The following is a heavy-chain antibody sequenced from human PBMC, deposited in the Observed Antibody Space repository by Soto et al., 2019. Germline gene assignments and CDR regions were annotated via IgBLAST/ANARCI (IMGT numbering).Heavy chain of an antibody. J-gene: IGHJ4*02. CDR3: ASHGSY. CDR1: GVSISNTSYY. Sequence: QLQLQESGPGLVKPSETLSLTCSVSGVSISNTSYYWGWIRQPPGKGLEWVGTIYFSGSTFYNPSLKSRVTRSIDTSKIQFSLRLSPVTAADTAVYYCASHGSYWGQGTLVTVSS. CDR2: IYFSGST. V-gene: IGHV4-39*01.